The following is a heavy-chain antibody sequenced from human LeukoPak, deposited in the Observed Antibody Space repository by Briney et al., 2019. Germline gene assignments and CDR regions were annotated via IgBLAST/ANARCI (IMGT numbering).Heavy chain of an antibody. J-gene: IGHJ6*02. CDR3: ASAVYTGYYYYGMDV. CDR1: GYSFVNYW. V-gene: IGHV5-10-1*01. Sequence: GESLKISCEGSGYSFVNYWIGWVRQIPGKGLEWMGRIDPSDSYTNYSPSFQGHVTISADKSISTAYLQWSSLKASDTAMYYCASAVYTGYYYYGMDVWGQGTTVTVSS. CDR2: IDPSDSYT. D-gene: IGHD2-2*02.